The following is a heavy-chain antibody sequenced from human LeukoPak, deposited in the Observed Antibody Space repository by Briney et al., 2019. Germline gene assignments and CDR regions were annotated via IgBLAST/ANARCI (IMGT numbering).Heavy chain of an antibody. CDR3: ARATFHRCSSTSCYYFDY. Sequence: ASVKVSCKASGYAFTSYAMHWVRQAPGQRLEWMGWINAGNGNTKYSQEFQGRVTITRDTSASTAYMELSSLRSEDMAVYYCARATFHRCSSTSCYYFDYWGQGTLVTVSS. CDR2: INAGNGNT. CDR1: GYAFTSYA. V-gene: IGHV1-3*03. D-gene: IGHD2-2*01. J-gene: IGHJ4*02.